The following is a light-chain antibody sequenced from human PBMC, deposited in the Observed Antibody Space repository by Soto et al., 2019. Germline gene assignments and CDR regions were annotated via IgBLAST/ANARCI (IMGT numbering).Light chain of an antibody. V-gene: IGKV3-11*01. CDR2: DAS. Sequence: EIVLTQSPATLSLSPGDRATLSCRASQSVGSYLGWYQQRPGQAPRLLIYDASNRATGIPARFSGSGSGTDFPLTISSLGPEDFAVYYCQQRSDWASTFGGGTKVEIK. CDR3: QQRSDWAST. CDR1: QSVGSY. J-gene: IGKJ4*01.